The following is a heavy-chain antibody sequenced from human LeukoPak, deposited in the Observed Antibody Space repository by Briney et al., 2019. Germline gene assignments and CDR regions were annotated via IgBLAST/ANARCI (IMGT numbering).Heavy chain of an antibody. J-gene: IGHJ6*02. D-gene: IGHD3-10*01. CDR2: INTDNGNT. CDR3: ARVPWYYGSGTPKFWGYYGMDV. Sequence: ASVKVSCKASGYTFNTYGITWVRQAPGQGLEWMGWINTDNGNTNYAQKPQGRVTMTTDTSTTTAYMELRSLRSDDTAVYYCARVPWYYGSGTPKFWGYYGMDVWGQGTTVTVSS. CDR1: GYTFNTYG. V-gene: IGHV1-18*01.